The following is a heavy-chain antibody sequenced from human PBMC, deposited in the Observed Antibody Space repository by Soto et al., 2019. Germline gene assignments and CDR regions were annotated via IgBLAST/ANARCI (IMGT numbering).Heavy chain of an antibody. CDR3: ARDGYSSGWSGWFAH. Sequence: QVQLVESGGGVVQPGRSLRLSCAASGVTLSSDGMHWVRQAPGKGLEWVAGIRYDGSNKYYADSVKGRFTISRDNSKKTLYLQMSSLRAEDTAVYYCARDGYSSGWSGWFAHWGQRTLVTVSS. CDR2: IRYDGSNK. V-gene: IGHV3-33*01. D-gene: IGHD6-19*01. J-gene: IGHJ5*02. CDR1: GVTLSSDG.